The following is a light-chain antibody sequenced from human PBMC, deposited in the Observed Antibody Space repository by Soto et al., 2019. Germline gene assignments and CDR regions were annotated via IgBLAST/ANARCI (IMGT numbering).Light chain of an antibody. CDR2: AAS. CDR3: QQCYSTIFT. CDR1: QSISSY. Sequence: DIQMTQSPSSLSASVGDRVTITCRASQSISSYLNWYQQKPGKAPKLLIYAASSLQSGVPSRFSGSGSGTDFTLTISSLQPEDFATYYCQQCYSTIFTFGPGTKVDIK. V-gene: IGKV1-39*01. J-gene: IGKJ3*01.